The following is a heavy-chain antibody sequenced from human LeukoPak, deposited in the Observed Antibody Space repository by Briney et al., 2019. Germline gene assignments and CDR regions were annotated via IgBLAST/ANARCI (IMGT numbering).Heavy chain of an antibody. CDR2: INPNSGGT. CDR3: ARVFPSSGWYRGAPRGYFDY. V-gene: IGHV1-2*02. CDR1: GYTFTGYY. J-gene: IGHJ4*02. Sequence: ASVKVSCKASGYTFTGYYMHWVRQAPGQGLEWMGWINPNSGGTNYAQKFQGRVTMTRDTSISTAYMELSRLRSDDTAVYYCARVFPSSGWYRGAPRGYFDYWGQGTLVTVSS. D-gene: IGHD6-19*01.